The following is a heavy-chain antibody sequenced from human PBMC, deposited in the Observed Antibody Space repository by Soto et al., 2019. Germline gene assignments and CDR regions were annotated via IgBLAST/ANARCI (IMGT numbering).Heavy chain of an antibody. CDR3: ARVYDSSGYYYRGGYYFDY. J-gene: IGHJ4*02. CDR2: ISAYNGNT. D-gene: IGHD3-22*01. V-gene: IGHV1-18*01. CDR1: GYTFTSYG. Sequence: ASVKVSCTASGYTFTSYGISCVRQAPGQGLEWMGWISAYNGNTNYAQKLQGRVTMTTDTSTSTAYMELRSLRSDDTAVYYCARVYDSSGYYYRGGYYFDYWGQGTLVTSPQ.